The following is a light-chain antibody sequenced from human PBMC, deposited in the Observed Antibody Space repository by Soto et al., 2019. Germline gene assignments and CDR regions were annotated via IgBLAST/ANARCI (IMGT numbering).Light chain of an antibody. CDR3: QQYESLPLT. V-gene: IGKV1-33*01. CDR2: DAS. Sequence: DIQMSQSVSSLFASVGDRVTITCQATQDINIYLNWYQQKPGKAPNLLIYDASNLEIGVPSRFSGSGSGTGFTFTISSLQPEDFATYYCQQYESLPLTFGQGTRLETK. J-gene: IGKJ5*01. CDR1: QDINIY.